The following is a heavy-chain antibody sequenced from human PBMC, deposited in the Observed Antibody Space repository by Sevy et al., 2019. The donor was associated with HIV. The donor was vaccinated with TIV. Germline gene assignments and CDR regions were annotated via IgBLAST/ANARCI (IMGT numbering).Heavy chain of an antibody. D-gene: IGHD6-19*01. Sequence: GESLKISCAASGFTFSSYSMNWVRQAPGKGLEWVSSISSSSSYIYYADSVKGRFTISRDNAKNSLYLQMNSLRAEDTAVYYCARDIAVAGSYGMDVWVQGTTVTVSS. V-gene: IGHV3-21*01. J-gene: IGHJ6*02. CDR3: ARDIAVAGSYGMDV. CDR2: ISSSSSYI. CDR1: GFTFSSYS.